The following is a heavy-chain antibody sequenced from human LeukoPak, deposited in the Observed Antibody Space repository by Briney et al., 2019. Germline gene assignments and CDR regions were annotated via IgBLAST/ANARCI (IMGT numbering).Heavy chain of an antibody. J-gene: IGHJ6*02. CDR2: IYYSGST. V-gene: IGHV4-61*01. Sequence: SETLSLTCTVSGVSVSSGSYYWSWIGQPPGKGLEWIGNIYYSGSTNYNPSLKSRVTISVDTSKNQFSLKLSSVTAADTAVYHCTRVSSGKYYYGMDVWGQGTTVTVSS. D-gene: IGHD6-19*01. CDR3: TRVSSGKYYYGMDV. CDR1: GVSVSSGSYY.